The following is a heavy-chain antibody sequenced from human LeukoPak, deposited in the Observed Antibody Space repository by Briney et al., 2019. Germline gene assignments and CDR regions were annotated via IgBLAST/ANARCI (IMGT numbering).Heavy chain of an antibody. CDR1: GGSFSGYY. CDR2: INHSGST. V-gene: IGHV4-34*01. J-gene: IGHJ6*02. CDR3: ARGRTTVVTWGWFYYYGMDV. D-gene: IGHD4-23*01. Sequence: PSETLSLTCAVYGGSFSGYYWSWIRQPPRKGLEWIGEINHSGSTNYNPSLKSRVTISVDTSKNQFSLKLSSVTAADTAVYYCARGRTTVVTWGWFYYYGMDVRGQGTTVTVSS.